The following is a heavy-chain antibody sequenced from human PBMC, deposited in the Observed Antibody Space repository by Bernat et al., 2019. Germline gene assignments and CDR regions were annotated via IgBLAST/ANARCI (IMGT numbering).Heavy chain of an antibody. J-gene: IGHJ4*02. CDR1: GFTFSPYS. CDR3: ARRYCSGGSCYFSDH. V-gene: IGHV3-48*02. CDR2: ISGSSSTI. D-gene: IGHD2-15*01. Sequence: EVQLVESGGGLVKPGGSLRLSCAASGFTFSPYSMNWVRQAPGKGLEYISYISGSSSTIYYADSVKGRFTISRDNAKNSLYLQMNSLRDEDTAVYYCARRYCSGGSCYFSDHWGQGTPVTVSS.